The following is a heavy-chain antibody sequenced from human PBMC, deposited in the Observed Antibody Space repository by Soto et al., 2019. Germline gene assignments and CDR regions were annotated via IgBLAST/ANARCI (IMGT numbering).Heavy chain of an antibody. Sequence: GGSLRLSCAASGFTFSSYSMNWVRQAPGKGLEWVSYISSSSSTIYYADSVKGRLTISRDNAKNSLYLQMNSLRAEDTAVYYCAREDYYGSGSYYNVNFDYWGQGT. D-gene: IGHD3-10*01. J-gene: IGHJ4*02. CDR3: AREDYYGSGSYYNVNFDY. CDR2: ISSSSSTI. CDR1: GFTFSSYS. V-gene: IGHV3-48*01.